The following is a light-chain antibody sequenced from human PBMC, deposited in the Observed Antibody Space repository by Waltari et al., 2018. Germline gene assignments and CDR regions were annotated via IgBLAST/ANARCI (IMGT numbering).Light chain of an antibody. Sequence: EIVLTQSPGTASLSPGERVTLSCRASQSVGSSSLAWYQQKPGQAPRLVIYCASRRATGIPDGFSGSGSGTDFSLTISRLEPEDFAVYYCQQHGTLPATFGQGTKVEIK. CDR3: QQHGTLPAT. J-gene: IGKJ1*01. V-gene: IGKV3-20*01. CDR1: QSVGSSS. CDR2: CAS.